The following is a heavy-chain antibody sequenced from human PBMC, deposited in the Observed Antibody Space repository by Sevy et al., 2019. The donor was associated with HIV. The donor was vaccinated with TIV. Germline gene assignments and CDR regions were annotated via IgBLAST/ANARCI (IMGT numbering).Heavy chain of an antibody. CDR2: IYHTGAA. D-gene: IGHD3-10*01. J-gene: IGHJ4*02. Sequence: SETLSPTCTVSGGTISSSSYRWGWIREPPGKGLEWVGSIYHTGAADDNPSLKRRVTMSVDTSKNQFSLQVGSVTTAETAFYYWARCYGNNFDYWGQGALVTVSS. CDR1: GGTISSSSYR. CDR3: ARCYGNNFDY. V-gene: IGHV4-39*01.